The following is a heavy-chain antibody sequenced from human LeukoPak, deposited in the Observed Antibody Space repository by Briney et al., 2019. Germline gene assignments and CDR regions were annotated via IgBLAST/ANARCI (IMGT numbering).Heavy chain of an antibody. CDR1: GGSISNHF. Sequence: PSQTLSLTCTVSGGSISNHFWSGVRQPPGKGLEWIGYIYYTGSTRYNPSLASRVTISVDTSKNQFSLKLNSVTAADTAVYYCAKYVYFSLDFWGQGSLVTVSS. D-gene: IGHD1-14*01. CDR3: AKYVYFSLDF. V-gene: IGHV4-59*11. CDR2: IYYTGST. J-gene: IGHJ4*02.